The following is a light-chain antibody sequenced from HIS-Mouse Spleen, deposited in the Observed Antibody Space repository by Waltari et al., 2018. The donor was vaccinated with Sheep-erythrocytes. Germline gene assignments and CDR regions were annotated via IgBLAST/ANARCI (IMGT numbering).Light chain of an antibody. CDR2: QDS. J-gene: IGLJ1*01. Sequence: SYELTQPPSVSVSPGQTASITCPGAKLGDKYACWYQQKPGQSPVLVIYQDSKRPSGIPERFSGSNSGNTATLTISGTQAMDEADYYCQAWDSSLYVFGTGTKVTVL. CDR3: QAWDSSLYV. CDR1: KLGDKY. V-gene: IGLV3-1*01.